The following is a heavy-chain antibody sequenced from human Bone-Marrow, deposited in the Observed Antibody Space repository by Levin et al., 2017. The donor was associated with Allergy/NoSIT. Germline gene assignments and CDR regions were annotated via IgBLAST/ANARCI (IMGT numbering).Heavy chain of an antibody. CDR2: IYYSGST. CDR3: ASTKGVVVRGAIDY. J-gene: IGHJ4*02. V-gene: IGHV4-31*03. CDR1: GGSISSGGYY. D-gene: IGHD3-10*01. Sequence: SETLSLTCTVSGGSISSGGYYWSWIRQHPGKGLEWIGYIYYSGSTYYNPSLKSRVTISVDTSKNQFSLKLSSVTAADTAVYYCASTKGVVVRGAIDYWGQGTLVTVSS.